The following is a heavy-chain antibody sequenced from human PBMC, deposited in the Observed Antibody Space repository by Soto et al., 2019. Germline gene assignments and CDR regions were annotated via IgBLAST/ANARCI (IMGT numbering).Heavy chain of an antibody. CDR1: GVNFRSYG. CDR2: INSDGRST. V-gene: IGHV3-74*01. D-gene: IGHD5-18*01. J-gene: IGHJ4*02. CDR3: ASSYGYTYGSY. Sequence: GGSQRLSSTASGVNFRSYGMHWVRQAPGKGLVWVSRINSDGRSTSYADSVKGRFTISRDNAKNTLYLQMNSLRAEDTAVYYCASSYGYTYGSYWGQGTLVTVSS.